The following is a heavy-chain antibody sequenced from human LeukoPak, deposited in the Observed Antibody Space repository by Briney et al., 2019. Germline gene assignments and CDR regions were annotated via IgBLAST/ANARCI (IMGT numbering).Heavy chain of an antibody. D-gene: IGHD6-13*01. CDR3: VRWHLATAGAFN. V-gene: IGHV3-74*01. Sequence: PGGSLRLSCAASGFAFSNDWMHWVRQAPGKGLMWVSRIPNDGSSPTYADSVKGRFTISRDNAKNTVYLQTNSLRAEDTAVYYCVRWHLATAGAFNWGQGTLVTVSS. CDR1: GFAFSNDW. CDR2: IPNDGSSP. J-gene: IGHJ4*02.